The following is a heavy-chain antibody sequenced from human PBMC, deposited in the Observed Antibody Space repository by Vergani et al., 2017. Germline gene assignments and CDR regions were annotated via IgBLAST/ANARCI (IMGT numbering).Heavy chain of an antibody. CDR3: ARDESPPAGSGYSAPFWY. CDR2: IKQDGSEK. V-gene: IGHV3-7*01. Sequence: EVQLVETGGGLVQPGGSLRLSCVASGFTFSSYWMSWVRQAPGKGLEWVANIKQDGSEKYYVDSVKGRFTISRDNAKNSLYLQMNSLRAEDTAVYYCARDESPPAGSGYSAPFWYWGQGTLVTVSS. CDR1: GFTFSSYW. J-gene: IGHJ4*02. D-gene: IGHD3-22*01.